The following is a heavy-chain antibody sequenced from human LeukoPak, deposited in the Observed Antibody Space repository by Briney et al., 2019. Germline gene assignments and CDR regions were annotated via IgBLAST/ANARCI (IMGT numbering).Heavy chain of an antibody. CDR2: INPNSGGT. CDR1: GYTFTTYA. J-gene: IGHJ4*02. Sequence: ASVKVSCKASGYTFTTYAMNWVRQAPGQGLEWMGWINPNSGGTNYAQKFQGRVTMTRDTSISTAYMELSRLRSDDTAVYYCARDRGCSGGSCGVFDYWGQGTLVTVSS. D-gene: IGHD2-15*01. CDR3: ARDRGCSGGSCGVFDY. V-gene: IGHV1-2*02.